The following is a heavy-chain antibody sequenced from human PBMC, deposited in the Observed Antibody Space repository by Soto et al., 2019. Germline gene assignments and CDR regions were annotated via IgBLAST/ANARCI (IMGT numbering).Heavy chain of an antibody. CDR3: ARHKGSSYYYYMDV. CDR1: GGSISSSSSY. CDR2: IYYSGST. V-gene: IGHV4-39*01. J-gene: IGHJ6*03. Sequence: PSETLSLTCTVSGGSISSSSSYWGWIRQPPGKGLEWIGTIYYSGSTYYNPSLKSRVTISVDTSKNQFSLKLSSVTAADTAVYYCARHKGSSYYYYMDVWGKGTTVTVSS.